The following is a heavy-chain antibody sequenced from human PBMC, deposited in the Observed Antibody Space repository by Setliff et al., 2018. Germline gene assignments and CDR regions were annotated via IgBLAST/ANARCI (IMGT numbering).Heavy chain of an antibody. CDR1: GFTFFNHA. J-gene: IGHJ4*02. CDR3: ARTCSGSGCYAGLES. CDR2: IWSDGNTT. V-gene: IGHV3-30*02. D-gene: IGHD2-15*01. Sequence: PGGSLRLSCGASGFTFFNHAMHWVRQTPGKGLEWVAMIWSDGNTTNYADSVKGRFTISRDNAKNTLYLQMNSLRPEDTAVYYCARTCSGSGCYAGLESWGQGTPVTVSS.